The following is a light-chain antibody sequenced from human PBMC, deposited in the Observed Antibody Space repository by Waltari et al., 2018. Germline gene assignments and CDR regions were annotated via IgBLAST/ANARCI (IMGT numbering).Light chain of an antibody. CDR2: KDT. CDR3: HAAADNNWF. J-gene: IGLJ2*01. Sequence: YDLTQPLSVSVSPGQTATITCSGDVLAEKYVRGFQQKPGQAPTLILYKDTERPSGIPDRFSGSSSGSTVTLTIRGALLEDEADYHCHAAADNNWFFGGGTKLTVL. CDR1: VLAEKY. V-gene: IGLV3-27*01.